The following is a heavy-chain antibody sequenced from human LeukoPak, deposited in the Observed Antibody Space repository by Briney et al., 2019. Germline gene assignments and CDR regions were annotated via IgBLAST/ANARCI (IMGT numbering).Heavy chain of an antibody. Sequence: GGSLRLSCAASGFTFSSYSMNWVRQAPGKGLEWVSSISSSSSYIYYTDTVKGRFTISRDNSKNTLSLQMNSLRPDDTAAYFCARTFGTGSMYYFDYWGRGTLVTVSS. CDR3: ARTFGTGSMYYFDY. D-gene: IGHD3-10*01. V-gene: IGHV3-21*01. CDR1: GFTFSSYS. CDR2: ISSSSSYI. J-gene: IGHJ4*02.